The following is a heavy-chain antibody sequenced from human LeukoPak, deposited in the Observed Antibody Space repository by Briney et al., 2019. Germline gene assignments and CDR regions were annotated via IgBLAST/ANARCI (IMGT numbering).Heavy chain of an antibody. J-gene: IGHJ4*02. CDR1: GFTFSSYA. V-gene: IGHV3-23*01. Sequence: GGSLRLSCAASGFTFSSYAMSWVRQAPGKGLEWVSAISGSGGSTYYADSVKGRFTISRDNSKNTLYLQMNSLRAEDTAVYYCANTYYDFWSSYSNPDYWGQGTLVTVSS. CDR3: ANTYYDFWSSYSNPDY. D-gene: IGHD3-3*01. CDR2: ISGSGGST.